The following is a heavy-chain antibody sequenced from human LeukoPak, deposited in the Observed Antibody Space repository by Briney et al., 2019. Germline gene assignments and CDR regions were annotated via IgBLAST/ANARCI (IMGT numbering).Heavy chain of an antibody. Sequence: GGSLRLSCAASGFTFSSYAMSWVRQAPGKGLEWVSAISGSGGSTYYADSAKGRFTISRDNSKNTLYLQMNSLRAEDTAVYYCAKDKWDEYYFDYWGQGTLVTVSS. CDR1: GFTFSSYA. D-gene: IGHD1-26*01. CDR3: AKDKWDEYYFDY. CDR2: ISGSGGST. V-gene: IGHV3-23*01. J-gene: IGHJ4*02.